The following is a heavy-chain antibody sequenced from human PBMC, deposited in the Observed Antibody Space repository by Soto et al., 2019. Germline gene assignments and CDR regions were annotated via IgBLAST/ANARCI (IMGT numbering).Heavy chain of an antibody. D-gene: IGHD2-8*01. CDR1: GFSFNSFK. CDR3: ARDLGLLKSMFDY. J-gene: IGHJ4*02. Sequence: XVSLRLSCLASGFSFNSFKMNWIRRAPGRGLEWVASISVSGDNIYYGDSMQGRFTISRDNSKRSVFLDLNSLRVEDTAVYYCARDLGLLKSMFDYWGQGTLVTVPS. CDR2: ISVSGDNI. V-gene: IGHV3-21*01.